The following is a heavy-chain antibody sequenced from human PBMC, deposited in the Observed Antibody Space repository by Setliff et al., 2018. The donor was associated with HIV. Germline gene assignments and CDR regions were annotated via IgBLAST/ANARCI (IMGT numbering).Heavy chain of an antibody. CDR1: GFTFNTYS. V-gene: IGHV3-48*01. CDR2: ISSGSRTI. CDR3: ARDPEPTGFSGSFGY. D-gene: IGHD1-26*01. J-gene: IGHJ4*02. Sequence: PRGSLRLSCAASGFTFNTYSMNWVRQAPGKGLEWVSYISSGSRTIYYADSVKGRFTISRDNGKNSLFLQMSRLRVEDTARYYCARDPEPTGFSGSFGYWGQGTLVTVSS.